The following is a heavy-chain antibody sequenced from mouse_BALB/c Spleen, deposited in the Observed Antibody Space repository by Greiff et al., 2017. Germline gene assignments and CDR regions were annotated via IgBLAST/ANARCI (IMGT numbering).Heavy chain of an antibody. Sequence: QVQLQQSGPELVKPGASVKISCKASGYAFSSSWMNWVKQRPGQGLEWIGRIYPGDGDTNYNGKFKGKATLTADKSSSTAYMQLSSLTSVDSAVYFCARSSYGMDYWGQGTSVTVSS. CDR3: ARSSYGMDY. CDR1: GYAFSSSW. J-gene: IGHJ4*01. V-gene: IGHV1-82*01. CDR2: IYPGDGDT.